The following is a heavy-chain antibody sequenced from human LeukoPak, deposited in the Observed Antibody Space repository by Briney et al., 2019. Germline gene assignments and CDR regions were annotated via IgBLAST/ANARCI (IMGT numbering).Heavy chain of an antibody. J-gene: IGHJ3*01. CDR2: VYSGGST. CDR3: ARDGADNSGYYFGSL. V-gene: IGHV3-53*01. CDR1: GFTVRSSY. D-gene: IGHD3-22*01. Sequence: PVGSLRLSCAASGFTVRSSYMSWVRQAPREGLGWVSVVYSGGSTDYADSANSRFTIFSDNSKNTLYLQMNSLRVEDTAVYYCARDGADNSGYYFGSLWGQGTMVTVSS.